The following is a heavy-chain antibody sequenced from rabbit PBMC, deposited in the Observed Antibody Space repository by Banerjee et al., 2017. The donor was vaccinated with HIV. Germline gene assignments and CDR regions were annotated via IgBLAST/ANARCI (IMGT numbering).Heavy chain of an antibody. V-gene: IGHV1S47*01. CDR2: IDNGDGST. D-gene: IGHD4-2*01. CDR3: ARDRDWTLDL. CDR1: GFDFSNSA. J-gene: IGHJ4*01. Sequence: QEQLVESGGGLVQPEGSLTLTCKASGFDFSNSAICWVRQAPGKRPEWIACIDNGDGSTYYANWVNGRFTITRNTSLNTVTLQMTSLTAADTATYFCARDRDWTLDLWGPGTLVTVS.